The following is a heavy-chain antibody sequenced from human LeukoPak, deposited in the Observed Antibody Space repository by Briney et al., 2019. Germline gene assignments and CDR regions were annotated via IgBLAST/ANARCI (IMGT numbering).Heavy chain of an antibody. Sequence: SETLSLTCTVSGGSISSYYWSWIRQPPGKGLEWIGYIYYSGSTTYNPSLKSRVTISVDTSKNQFSLKLSSVTAADTAVYYCARRVEDLSYYYMDVWGKGTTVTVSS. CDR3: ARRVEDLSYYYMDV. V-gene: IGHV4-59*01. CDR1: GGSISSYY. CDR2: IYYSGST. D-gene: IGHD5-24*01. J-gene: IGHJ6*03.